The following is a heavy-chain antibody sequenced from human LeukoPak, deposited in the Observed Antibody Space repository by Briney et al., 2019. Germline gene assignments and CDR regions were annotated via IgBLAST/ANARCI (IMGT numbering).Heavy chain of an antibody. D-gene: IGHD4-17*01. J-gene: IGHJ3*02. CDR1: GFTVSNNY. CDR3: AKVDGDYGGGAFDI. V-gene: IGHV3-66*01. CDR2: IYSGGDT. Sequence: PGGSLRLSCAASGFTVSNNYMNWVRQAPGKGLEWVSLIYSGGDTHYADSVKGRFTISRDSSKNTLFLQMNSLRAEDTAVYYCAKVDGDYGGGAFDIWGQGTMVTVSS.